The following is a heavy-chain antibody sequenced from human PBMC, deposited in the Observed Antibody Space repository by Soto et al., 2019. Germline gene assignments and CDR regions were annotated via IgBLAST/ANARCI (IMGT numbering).Heavy chain of an antibody. CDR1: GYTFTGYY. CDR2: INPNSGGT. J-gene: IGHJ1*01. Sequence: VKVSCKASGYTFTGYYMHWVRQAPGQGLEWMGWINPNSGGTNYAQKFQGWVTMTRDTSISTAYMELSRLRSDDTVVYYCAREGSYDYVWGSYRRRAEYFQHWGQGTLVTVSS. CDR3: AREGSYDYVWGSYRRRAEYFQH. D-gene: IGHD3-16*02. V-gene: IGHV1-2*04.